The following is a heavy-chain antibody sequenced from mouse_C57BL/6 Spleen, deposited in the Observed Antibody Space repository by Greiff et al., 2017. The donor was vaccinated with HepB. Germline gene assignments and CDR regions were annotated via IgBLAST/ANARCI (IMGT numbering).Heavy chain of an antibody. CDR3: ALRGGHFDV. CDR2: IHPNSGST. Sequence: QVQLKESGAELVKPGASVKLSCKASGYTFTSYWMHWVKQRPGQGLEWIGMIHPNSGSTNYNEKFKSKATLTVDKSSSTAYMQRSSLTSEDSAVYYCALRGGHFDVWGTGTTVTVSS. CDR1: GYTFTSYW. D-gene: IGHD1-1*01. J-gene: IGHJ1*03. V-gene: IGHV1-64*01.